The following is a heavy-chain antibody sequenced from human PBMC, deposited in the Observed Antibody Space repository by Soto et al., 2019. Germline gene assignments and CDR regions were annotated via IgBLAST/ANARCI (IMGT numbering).Heavy chain of an antibody. CDR3: ARHIAGYGDPYYYYGMDV. CDR2: IYPGDSDT. CDR1: GYSFTSYW. J-gene: IGHJ6*02. D-gene: IGHD4-17*01. Sequence: GAPLKISCKGSGYSFTSYWIGWVRQMPGKGLEWMGIIYPGDSDTRYSPSFQGQVTISADKSISTAYLQWSSLKASDTAMYYCARHIAGYGDPYYYYGMDVWGQGTTVTVSS. V-gene: IGHV5-51*01.